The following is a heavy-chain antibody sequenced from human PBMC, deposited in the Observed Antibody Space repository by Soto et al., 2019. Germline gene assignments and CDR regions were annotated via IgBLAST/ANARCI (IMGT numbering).Heavy chain of an antibody. CDR3: ARGGAARYYYYYGMDV. V-gene: IGHV4-34*01. D-gene: IGHD6-6*01. CDR1: GGSFSGCY. J-gene: IGHJ6*02. Sequence: SETLSLTCAVYGGSFSGCYWSWIRQPPGKGLGWIGEINHSGSTNCNPSLKSRVTISVDTSKNQFSLKLSSVTAADTAVHYCARGGAARYYYYYGMDVWGQGTTVTVSS. CDR2: INHSGST.